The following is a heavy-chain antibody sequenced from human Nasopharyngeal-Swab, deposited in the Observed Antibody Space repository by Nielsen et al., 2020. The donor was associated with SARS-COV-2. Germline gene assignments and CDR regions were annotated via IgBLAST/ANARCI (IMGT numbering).Heavy chain of an antibody. V-gene: IGHV4-4*02. CDR2: INHSGST. J-gene: IGHJ6*03. Sequence: VRQAPGKGLEWIGEINHSGSTDYNPSLKSRVTISVDKSKNQFSLKLSSVTAADTAVYYCARVSILKVVVVGYYYYMDVWGKGITVTVSS. CDR3: ARVSILKVVVVGYYYYMDV. D-gene: IGHD2-15*01.